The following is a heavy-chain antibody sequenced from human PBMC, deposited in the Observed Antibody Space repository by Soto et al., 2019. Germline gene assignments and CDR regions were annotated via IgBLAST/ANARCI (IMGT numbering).Heavy chain of an antibody. V-gene: IGHV1-3*01. D-gene: IGHD1-1*01. J-gene: IGHJ4*02. CDR3: ASTTGTYALEI. Sequence: ASVKVSCKASGYSYISYAIHWVRQAPGQGLEWMGWISADDDGTKYSQKFQGRITITRDTHASTIYLELSSLTSEDTAIYYCASTTGTYALEIWGQGTPVTVSS. CDR2: ISADDDGT. CDR1: GYSYISYA.